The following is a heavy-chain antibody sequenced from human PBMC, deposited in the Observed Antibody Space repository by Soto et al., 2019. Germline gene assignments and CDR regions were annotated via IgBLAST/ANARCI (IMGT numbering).Heavy chain of an antibody. CDR1: GGSIGRYY. V-gene: IGHV4-59*01. Sequence: SETLSLTCTVSGGSIGRYYWSWIRQPPGKGLEWIGYIYYSGSTNYNPSLKSRVTISVDTSKNQFSLKLSSVTAADTAVYCCAREDSSSRYSEAFDFWGQGTMVTVSS. CDR2: IYYSGST. J-gene: IGHJ3*01. CDR3: AREDSSSRYSEAFDF. D-gene: IGHD6-13*01.